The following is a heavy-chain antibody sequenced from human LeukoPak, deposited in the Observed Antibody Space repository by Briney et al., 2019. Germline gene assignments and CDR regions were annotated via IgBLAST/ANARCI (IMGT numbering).Heavy chain of an antibody. J-gene: IGHJ5*02. CDR1: GFSLSTSGVG. D-gene: IGHD3-10*01. CDR2: IYWDDDK. CDR3: AHGYGSGRWFDP. V-gene: IGHV2-5*02. Sequence: SGPTLVKPTQTLTLTCTFSGFSLSTSGVGVGWIRQPPGKALEGLALIYWDDDKRYSPSLKSRLTTTKDTSKNQVVLTMTNMDPVDTATYYCAHGYGSGRWFDPWGQGTLVTVSS.